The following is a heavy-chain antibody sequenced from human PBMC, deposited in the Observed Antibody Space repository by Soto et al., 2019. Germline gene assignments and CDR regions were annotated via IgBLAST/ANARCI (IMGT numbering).Heavy chain of an antibody. D-gene: IGHD2-2*01. Sequence: RGSLRLSCAASGFTFSSYVMHWVRQAPGKGLEWVAVISYDGSNKYYADSVKGRFTISRDNSKHTLYLQMNSLRPEDTAVYYCAKDLEGYCTTTSCYTYFGLDVWGQGTTVTVSS. CDR2: ISYDGSNK. V-gene: IGHV3-30*18. CDR3: AKDLEGYCTTTSCYTYFGLDV. CDR1: GFTFSSYV. J-gene: IGHJ6*02.